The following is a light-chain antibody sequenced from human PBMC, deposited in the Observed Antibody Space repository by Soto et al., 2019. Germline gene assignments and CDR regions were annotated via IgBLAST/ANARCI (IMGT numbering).Light chain of an antibody. Sequence: DIQLTQSPSFLSASVGDRVTITCRASQGISSYLAWYQQKPGKAPKLLIYAASTLQSGVPSRFSGSGSGTEFTLTISSLQPEDFATYYRQQLNSYRTFGGGTKVEIK. CDR1: QGISSY. V-gene: IGKV1-9*01. CDR2: AAS. J-gene: IGKJ4*01. CDR3: QQLNSYRT.